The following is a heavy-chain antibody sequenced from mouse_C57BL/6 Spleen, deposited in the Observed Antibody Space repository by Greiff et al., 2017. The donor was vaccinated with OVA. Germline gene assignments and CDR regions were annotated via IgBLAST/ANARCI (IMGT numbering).Heavy chain of an antibody. CDR1: GFTFSSYT. CDR2: ISGGGGNT. Sequence: EVMLVESGGGLVKPGGSLTLSCAASGFTFSSYTMSWVRQTPETRLVWVATISGGGGNTSYPDSVKGRFPISRDNAKNTLYQQMSSLRSEDTALYYCARHDYYGSRASYAMDYWGQGTSVTVSS. CDR3: ARHDYYGSRASYAMDY. V-gene: IGHV5-9*01. D-gene: IGHD1-1*01. J-gene: IGHJ4*01.